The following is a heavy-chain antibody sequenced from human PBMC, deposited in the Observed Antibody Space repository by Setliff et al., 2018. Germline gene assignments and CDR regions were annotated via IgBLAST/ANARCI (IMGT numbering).Heavy chain of an antibody. CDR1: GGSISSSSYY. D-gene: IGHD3-22*01. J-gene: IGHJ5*02. Sequence: SETLSLTCTVSGGSISSSSYYWGWIRQPPGKGLEWIGSIYYSGSTYSHPSLKSRVTISIDTSKKQFSLKLSPVTAADTAVYYCARGPYNIYDRSGYGFTNWFDPWGQGILVTVSS. CDR2: IYYSGST. CDR3: ARGPYNIYDRSGYGFTNWFDP. V-gene: IGHV4-39*07.